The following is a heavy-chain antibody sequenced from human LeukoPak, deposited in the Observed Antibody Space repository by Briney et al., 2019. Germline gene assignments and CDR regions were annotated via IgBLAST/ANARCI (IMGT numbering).Heavy chain of an antibody. CDR3: AGSYCSSTSCYGYFDY. Sequence: ASVNVSCKASGYTFTGYYMHWVRQAPGQGLEWMGWINPNSGGTNYAQKFQGWVTMTRDTSISTAYMELSRLRSDDTAVYYCAGSYCSSTSCYGYFDYWGQGTLVTVSS. J-gene: IGHJ4*02. D-gene: IGHD2-2*01. CDR2: INPNSGGT. V-gene: IGHV1-2*04. CDR1: GYTFTGYY.